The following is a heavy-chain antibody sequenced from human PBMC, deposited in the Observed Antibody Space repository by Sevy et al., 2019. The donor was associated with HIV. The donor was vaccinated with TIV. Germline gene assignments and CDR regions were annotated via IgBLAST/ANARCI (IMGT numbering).Heavy chain of an antibody. CDR1: GFTFSSYS. D-gene: IGHD3-16*01. J-gene: IGHJ4*02. CDR2: ISSSSSYI. V-gene: IGHV3-21*01. Sequence: GESLKISCAASGFTFSSYSMNWVRQAPGKGLEWVSSISSSSSYIYYADSVKGRFTISRDNAKNSLYLQMNSLRAEDTAVYYCARGELRYYDYVWGSSPSLGGYFDYWGQGTLVTVSS. CDR3: ARGELRYYDYVWGSSPSLGGYFDY.